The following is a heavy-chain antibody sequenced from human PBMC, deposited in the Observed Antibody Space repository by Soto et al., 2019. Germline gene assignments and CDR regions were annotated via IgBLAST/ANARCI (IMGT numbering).Heavy chain of an antibody. CDR3: ATIAVDPYDY. V-gene: IGHV3-9*01. CDR1: GFTFDDYG. D-gene: IGHD6-19*01. CDR2: TSWNSGSI. J-gene: IGHJ4*02. Sequence: EVQLVESGGGLVQPGRSLRLSCAASGFTFDDYGMHWVRQAPGKGLEWVSSTSWNSGSIGYADSVKGRFTISRENAKNSLYLQMNSLRAEDTDFYYCATIAVDPYDYWGQGTLVTVSS.